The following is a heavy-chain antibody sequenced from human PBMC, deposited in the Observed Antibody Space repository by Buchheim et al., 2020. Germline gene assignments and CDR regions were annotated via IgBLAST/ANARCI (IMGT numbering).Heavy chain of an antibody. CDR2: IYYSGST. CDR3: ARDSRADFWSGNHDY. Sequence: QVQLQESGPGLVKPSETLSLTCTVSGGSISSYYWSWIRQPPGKGLEWIGYIYYSGSTNYNPSLKSRVTISVDTSKNQFSLKLSSVTAADTAVYYCARDSRADFWSGNHDYWGQGTL. CDR1: GGSISSYY. V-gene: IGHV4-59*01. J-gene: IGHJ4*02. D-gene: IGHD3-3*01.